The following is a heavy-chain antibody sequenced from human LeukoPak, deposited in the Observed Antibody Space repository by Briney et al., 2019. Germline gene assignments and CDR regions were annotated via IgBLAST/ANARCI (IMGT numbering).Heavy chain of an antibody. CDR2: MNPNSGNT. V-gene: IGHV1-8*01. J-gene: IGHJ4*02. D-gene: IGHD3-22*01. CDR1: GYTFTSYD. Sequence: ASVKVSCKASGYTFTSYDINWVRQATGQGLEWMGWMNPNSGNTGYAQKFQGRVTMTRNTSISTAYMELSSLRSEDTAVHYCARPYYYDSSGYYFGYWGQGTLVTVSS. CDR3: ARPYYYDSSGYYFGY.